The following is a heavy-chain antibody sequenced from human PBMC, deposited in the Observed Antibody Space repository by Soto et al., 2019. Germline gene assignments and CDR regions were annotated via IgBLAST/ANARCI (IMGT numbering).Heavy chain of an antibody. V-gene: IGHV3-73*02. Sequence: EVQLVESGGGLVQSGGSLKLSCAASGFTFSGSAMHWVRQASGKGLEWVGRIRSKANSYATAYAASVKGRFTISRDDSKNTVYLQMNSLKTEYTAVYYCTPSKGPYWGQGTLVTVSS. J-gene: IGHJ4*02. CDR2: IRSKANSYAT. CDR3: TPSKGPY. CDR1: GFTFSGSA.